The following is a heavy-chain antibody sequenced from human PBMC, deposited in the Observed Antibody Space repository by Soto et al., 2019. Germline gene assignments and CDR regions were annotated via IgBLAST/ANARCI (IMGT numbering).Heavy chain of an antibody. Sequence: QVQLVQSGGGVVQPGRSLRLPCAASGFDFSKFGFQWVRQAPGKGLEWVAVIWADGTTKYYAESVKGRFTISRDNSRNTLYLQMSCLSAEDTAVYFCARERVYDDNFDSFDYWGQGALVTVSS. J-gene: IGHJ4*02. CDR2: IWADGTTK. CDR1: GFDFSKFG. CDR3: ARERVYDDNFDSFDY. D-gene: IGHD3-22*01. V-gene: IGHV3-33*01.